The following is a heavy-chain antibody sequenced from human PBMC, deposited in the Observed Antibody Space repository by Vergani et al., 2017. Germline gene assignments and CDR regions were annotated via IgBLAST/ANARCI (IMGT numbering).Heavy chain of an antibody. CDR1: GGSISSYY. CDR2: IYYSGST. CDR3: ARVAPSTYYDFWSGDGAYYMDV. J-gene: IGHJ6*03. V-gene: IGHV4-59*01. Sequence: QVQLQESGPGLVKPSETLSLTCTVSGGSISSYYWSWIRQPPGKRLEWIGYIYYSGSTNYNPSLKSRVTISVDTSKNQFSLKLSSVTAADTAVYYCARVAPSTYYDFWSGDGAYYMDVWGKGTTVTVSS. D-gene: IGHD3-3*01.